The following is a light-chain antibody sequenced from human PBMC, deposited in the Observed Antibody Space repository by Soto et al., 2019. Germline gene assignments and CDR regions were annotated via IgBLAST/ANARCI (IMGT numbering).Light chain of an antibody. CDR2: GAS. CDR1: QGNNTF. Sequence: IQLTQSPSSLSASVGDRVSISYRASQGNNTFVAWYQQKSGKAPKLLIYGASTLQSGVPSRFSGSGSGTEFTLTISGLQPEDFATYYCQQLTARRFSFGQGTKLDIK. V-gene: IGKV1-9*01. J-gene: IGKJ2*01. CDR3: QQLTARRFS.